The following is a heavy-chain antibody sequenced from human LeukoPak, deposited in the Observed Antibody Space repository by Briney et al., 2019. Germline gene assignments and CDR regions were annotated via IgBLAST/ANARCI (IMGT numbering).Heavy chain of an antibody. Sequence: GGSLRLSCAASGFTFSDYSMSWARQAPGKGLEGVSGFSARGWNTYYADSVKGRFTMSRDDAKHTVFLEMNSLRAEDTALYYCARDQSTAVTDGFDLWGQGTMVTVSS. V-gene: IGHV3-23*01. CDR2: FSARGWNT. D-gene: IGHD6-13*01. CDR3: ARDQSTAVTDGFDL. CDR1: GFTFSDYS. J-gene: IGHJ3*01.